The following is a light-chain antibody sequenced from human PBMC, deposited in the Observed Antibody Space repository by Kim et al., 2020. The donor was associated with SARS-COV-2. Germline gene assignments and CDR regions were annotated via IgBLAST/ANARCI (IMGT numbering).Light chain of an antibody. V-gene: IGKV3-20*01. CDR2: GAS. CDR1: QTFISTY. CDR3: QQYGSSPLT. Sequence: SPGERATLSCRASQTFISTYLAWYQQTPGQAPRLLIYGASSRANGIPDRFSGSGSGTDFTLTISRLEPADFAVYYCQQYGSSPLTFGQGTKVEIK. J-gene: IGKJ1*01.